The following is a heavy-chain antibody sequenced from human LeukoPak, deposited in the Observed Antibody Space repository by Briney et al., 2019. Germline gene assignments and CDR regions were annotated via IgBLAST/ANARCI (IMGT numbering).Heavy chain of an antibody. V-gene: IGHV1-46*01. Sequence: ASVKVSCKASGYTFTSYYMHWVRQAPGQGLEWMGIINPSGGSTSYAQKFQGRVTMTRDTSTSTVYMELSSLRSEDTAVYYCARVLGYCSGGSCSHDAFDIWGQGTMVTVSS. CDR2: INPSGGST. CDR1: GYTFTSYY. CDR3: ARVLGYCSGGSCSHDAFDI. J-gene: IGHJ3*02. D-gene: IGHD2-15*01.